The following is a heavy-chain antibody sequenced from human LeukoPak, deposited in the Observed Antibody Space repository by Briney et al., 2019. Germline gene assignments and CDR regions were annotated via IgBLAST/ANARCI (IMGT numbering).Heavy chain of an antibody. J-gene: IGHJ3*01. CDR1: GFTFSSYA. Sequence: GRSLRLSCAASGFTFSSYAMHWVRQAPGKGLEWVAVISNDGSKNYFADSVKGRFTISRDNSKDALYLQMNSLRAEDTAVYYCARDSRFCSSSSCRGDAFDLWGQGTMVTVTS. CDR2: ISNDGSKN. CDR3: ARDSRFCSSSSCRGDAFDL. D-gene: IGHD2-2*01. V-gene: IGHV3-30*07.